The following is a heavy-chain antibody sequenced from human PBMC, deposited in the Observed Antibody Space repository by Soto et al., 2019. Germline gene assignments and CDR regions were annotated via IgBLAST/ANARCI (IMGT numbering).Heavy chain of an antibody. V-gene: IGHV3-7*01. CDR2: IKEDGSAI. Sequence: GGSLRLSCAVSGFVFSSYAMCWVRQAPGKGLEWVANIKEDGSAISYVDSVKGRFTISRDNARNSLYLQMNDLRVEDTVVYYCAGGGHLDYWGQGTLVTVSS. CDR3: AGGGHLDY. J-gene: IGHJ4*02. CDR1: GFVFSSYA.